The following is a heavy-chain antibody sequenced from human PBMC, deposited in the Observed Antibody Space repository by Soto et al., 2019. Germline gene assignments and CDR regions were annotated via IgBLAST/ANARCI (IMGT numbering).Heavy chain of an antibody. Sequence: SETLSLTCSVSGGSMSKFYWSWIRKTAGKGLEWMGRVYATGTSDYNPSLRSRIAMSVDISKKTFSLRLRSVTAADTGVYYCVTEESKTLRECFDPWGQGT. CDR2: VYATGTS. CDR3: VTEESKTLRECFDP. D-gene: IGHD4-17*01. V-gene: IGHV4-4*07. CDR1: GGSMSKFY. J-gene: IGHJ5*02.